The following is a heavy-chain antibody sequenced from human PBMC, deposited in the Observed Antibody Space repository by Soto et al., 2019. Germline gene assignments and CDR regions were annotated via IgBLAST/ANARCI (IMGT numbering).Heavy chain of an antibody. CDR1: GGSISGYY. Sequence: SETLSLTCTVSGGSISGYYWSWIRQPPGKGLEWIGHISNSGNTNYNPSLKSRVTISVDTSRNQISLNLWSVTAADTAVYYCARDYYYDNNGHPGAYYYGMDVWGQGTTVTVSS. V-gene: IGHV4-59*01. CDR3: ARDYYYDNNGHPGAYYYGMDV. D-gene: IGHD3-22*01. J-gene: IGHJ6*02. CDR2: ISNSGNT.